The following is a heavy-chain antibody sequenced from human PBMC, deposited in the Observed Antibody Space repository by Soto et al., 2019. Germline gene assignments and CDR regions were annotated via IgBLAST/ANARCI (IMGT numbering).Heavy chain of an antibody. CDR1: GGTFSSYA. D-gene: IGHD3-3*01. V-gene: IGHV1-69*01. Sequence: QVQLVQSGAEVKKPGSSVKVSCKASGGTFSSYAISWVRQAPGQGLEGMGGIIPIFGTATYAQKFQGRVTITADESTSTAYMELSSLRSEDTAVYYCARGRRITIFGVVTDNWFDPWGQGTLVTVSS. J-gene: IGHJ5*02. CDR2: IIPIFGTA. CDR3: ARGRRITIFGVVTDNWFDP.